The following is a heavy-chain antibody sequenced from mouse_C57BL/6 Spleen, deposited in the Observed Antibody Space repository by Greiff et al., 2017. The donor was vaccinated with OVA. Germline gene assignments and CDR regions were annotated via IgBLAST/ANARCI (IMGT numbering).Heavy chain of an antibody. CDR1: GYTFTSYW. D-gene: IGHD2-4*01. J-gene: IGHJ3*01. CDR2: IDPSDSYT. CDR3: SRFYCDYDGFAD. V-gene: IGHV1-59*01. Sequence: VQLQQPGAELVRPGTSVKLSCKASGYTFTSYWMHWVKQRPGQGLEWIGMIDPSDSYTNYNQKFKGKATLTVDTSSSTAYMQLSSLTSEDSAVYYCSRFYCDYDGFADWGKGTLVTVSA.